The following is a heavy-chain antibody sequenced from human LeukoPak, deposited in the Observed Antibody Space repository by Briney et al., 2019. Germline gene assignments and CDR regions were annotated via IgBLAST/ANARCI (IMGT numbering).Heavy chain of an antibody. J-gene: IGHJ3*02. CDR3: ARAEGLISYDSSGPDAFDI. D-gene: IGHD3-22*01. Sequence: VASVKVSCKASGYTFTGYYMHWVRQAPGQGLEWMGWINPNSGGTNYAQKFQGRVTMTRDTSISTAYMELRSLRSDDTAVYYCARAEGLISYDSSGPDAFDIWGQGTMVTVSS. CDR1: GYTFTGYY. V-gene: IGHV1-2*02. CDR2: INPNSGGT.